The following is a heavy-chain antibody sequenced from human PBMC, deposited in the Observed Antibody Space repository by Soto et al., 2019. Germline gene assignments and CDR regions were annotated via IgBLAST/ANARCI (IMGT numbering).Heavy chain of an antibody. CDR3: AKDKGITAQKYYFDY. D-gene: IGHD6-13*01. Sequence: GGSLRLSCAASGFTFSSYWMSWVRQAPGKGLEWVANIKQDGSEKYYVDSVKGRFTISRDNAKNTLYLQMNSLRTEDTAVYYYAKDKGITAQKYYFDYWGQGTLVTVPS. J-gene: IGHJ4*02. V-gene: IGHV3-7*01. CDR2: IKQDGSEK. CDR1: GFTFSSYW.